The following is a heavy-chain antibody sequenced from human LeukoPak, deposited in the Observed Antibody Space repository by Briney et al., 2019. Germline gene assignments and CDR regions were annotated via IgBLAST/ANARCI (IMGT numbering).Heavy chain of an antibody. CDR2: IYYNGNT. CDR1: GGSTTINGYY. D-gene: IGHD1-1*01. Sequence: SETLSLTCTVSGGSTTINGYYWAWIHQPPGKGLEWIGSIYYNGNTYYNPSLKSRVTISADTSTNHFSLKLTSVTAADTAVYYCGRHVQAPSFDPWGQGTLVTVSS. J-gene: IGHJ5*02. V-gene: IGHV4-39*01. CDR3: GRHVQAPSFDP.